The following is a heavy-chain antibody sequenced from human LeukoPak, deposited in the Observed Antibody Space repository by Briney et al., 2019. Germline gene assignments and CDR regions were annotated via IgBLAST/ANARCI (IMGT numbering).Heavy chain of an antibody. D-gene: IGHD6-19*01. J-gene: IGHJ4*02. CDR2: IDLGGTKT. CDR1: GFSVNTYV. CDR3: AKKISGWHVPGHD. V-gene: IGHV3-23*03. Sequence: GGSLRLSCAASGFSVNTYVMSWVRQAPGKGLEWVSLIDLGGTKTYYADSVKGRFTISRDNSKNTLYLQVNSLRVEDTAIYYCAKKISGWHVPGHDWGQGTLVTVSS.